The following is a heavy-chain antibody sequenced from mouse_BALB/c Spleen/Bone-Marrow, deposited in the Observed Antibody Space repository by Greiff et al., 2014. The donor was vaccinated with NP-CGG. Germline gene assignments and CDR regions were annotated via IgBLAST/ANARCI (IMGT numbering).Heavy chain of an antibody. CDR3: ARVKLWSYAMDY. CDR1: GFNIKDTY. CDR2: IDPANGNT. V-gene: IGHV14-3*02. J-gene: IGHJ4*01. Sequence: EVQGVESGAELVKPGASVKLSCTASGFNIKDTYMHWVKQRPEQGLEWIGRIDPANGNTKYGPKFQGKATITADTSSNTAYLQLSSLTSEDTAVYYCARVKLWSYAMDYWGQGTSVTVSS. D-gene: IGHD1-1*02.